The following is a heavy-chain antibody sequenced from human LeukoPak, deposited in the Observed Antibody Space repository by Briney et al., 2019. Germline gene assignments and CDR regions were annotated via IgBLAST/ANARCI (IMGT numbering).Heavy chain of an antibody. CDR1: GFTFSSYW. D-gene: IGHD1-1*01. Sequence: HPGGSLRLSCAASGFTFSSYWMHWVRKPPGKGLWWVSRINSDGSSTSYADSVKGRFTISRDNAKNTLYLQMNSLRAEDTAVYYCARGATWNDVNYWGQGTLVTVSS. J-gene: IGHJ4*02. CDR2: INSDGSST. V-gene: IGHV3-74*01. CDR3: ARGATWNDVNY.